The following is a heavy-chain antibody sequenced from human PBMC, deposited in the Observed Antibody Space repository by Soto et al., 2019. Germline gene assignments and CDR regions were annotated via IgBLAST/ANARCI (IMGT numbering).Heavy chain of an antibody. V-gene: IGHV3-33*01. CDR1: GFTFNSYG. J-gene: IGHJ6*02. CDR2: IGYNAKNG. D-gene: IGHD2-15*01. CDR3: ASEGDDYCSETRCFHYYGLDV. Sequence: QVQLVESGGGVVQPGTSLRLSCTASGFTFNSYGIHWVRQAPGKGLEWLALIGYNAKNGFYEDSVKGRFTISRDNTRNTVYLQVIGLSAENTAVYSCASEGDDYCSETRCFHYYGLDVWGQGTTVTVSS.